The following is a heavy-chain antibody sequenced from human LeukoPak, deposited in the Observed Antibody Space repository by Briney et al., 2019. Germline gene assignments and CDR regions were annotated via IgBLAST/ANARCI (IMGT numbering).Heavy chain of an antibody. CDR3: AKTYYYDNNGYYYFDY. CDR1: GFTVSSNY. D-gene: IGHD3-22*01. Sequence: PGGSLKLSCAASGFTVSSNYMGWVRQAPGKGLEWVSVIYSGGTTYYADSVKGRFTISRDTSKNTLYLQMNSLRAEDTAVYYCAKTYYYDNNGYYYFDYWGQGTLVTVSS. CDR2: IYSGGTT. J-gene: IGHJ4*02. V-gene: IGHV3-66*01.